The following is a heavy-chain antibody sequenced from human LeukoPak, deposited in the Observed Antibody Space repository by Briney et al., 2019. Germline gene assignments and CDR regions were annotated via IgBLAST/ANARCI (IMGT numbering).Heavy chain of an antibody. D-gene: IGHD6-13*01. V-gene: IGHV1-69*13. J-gene: IGHJ4*02. CDR3: AREGVAYSSSWSNPWDY. Sequence: GASVKVSCKASGGTFSSYAISWVRQAPGQGLEWMGGIIPIFGTANYAQKFQGRVTITADESTSTAYMELSSLRSEDTAVYYCAREGVAYSSSWSNPWDYWGQGTLVTVSS. CDR2: IIPIFGTA. CDR1: GGTFSSYA.